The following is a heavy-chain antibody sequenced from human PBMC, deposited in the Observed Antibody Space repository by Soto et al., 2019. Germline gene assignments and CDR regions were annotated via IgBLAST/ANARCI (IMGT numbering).Heavy chain of an antibody. CDR2: IYSGGST. Sequence: GGSLRLSCAASGFTVSSNYMSWVRQAPGKGLEWVSVIYSGGSTYYADSVKGRFTISRDNSKNTLYLQMNSLRAEDTAVYYCASSNYDILTGYYTHDYWGQGTLVTVSS. CDR1: GFTVSSNY. CDR3: ASSNYDILTGYYTHDY. V-gene: IGHV3-66*01. J-gene: IGHJ4*02. D-gene: IGHD3-9*01.